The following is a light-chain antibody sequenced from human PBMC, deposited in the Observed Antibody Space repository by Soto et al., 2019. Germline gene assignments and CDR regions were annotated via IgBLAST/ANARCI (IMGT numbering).Light chain of an antibody. CDR3: QQLSRYPLT. Sequence: DIQLTQSPSVLSASVGDTVTITCRASQALSNYLAWYQQEPGKAPDLLIYSASTLQSGVPSRFSGSGSETEFSLTIRALQPEDFATYYCQQLSRYPLTFGGGTKVDIK. V-gene: IGKV1-9*01. CDR1: QALSNY. CDR2: SAS. J-gene: IGKJ4*01.